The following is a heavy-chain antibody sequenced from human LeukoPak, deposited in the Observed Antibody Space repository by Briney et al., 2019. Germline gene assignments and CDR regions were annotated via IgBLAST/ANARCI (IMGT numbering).Heavy chain of an antibody. J-gene: IGHJ4*02. CDR1: GYTFTSYG. V-gene: IGHV1-18*01. D-gene: IGHD5-12*01. Sequence: ASVTVSCTASGYTFTSYGISWVRQAPGQGLEWMGWISAYNGNTNYAQKLQGRVTMTTDTSTSTAYMELRSLRSDDTAVYYCARDSPMATTPTQEIDYWGQGTLVTVSS. CDR3: ARDSPMATTPTQEIDY. CDR2: ISAYNGNT.